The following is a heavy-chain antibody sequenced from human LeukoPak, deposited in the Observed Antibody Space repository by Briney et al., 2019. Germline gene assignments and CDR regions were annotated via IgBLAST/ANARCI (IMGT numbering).Heavy chain of an antibody. Sequence: GASVKVSCKAPGYTFTSYDINWVRQATGQGLEWVGWMDPNSGNTGYAQKFQGRVTMTRDTSISTAYMELSSLRSEDTAVYYCAGYAVVAAMNWFDPWGQGTLVIVSS. CDR2: MDPNSGNT. CDR3: AGYAVVAAMNWFDP. D-gene: IGHD2-15*01. J-gene: IGHJ5*02. V-gene: IGHV1-8*01. CDR1: GYTFTSYD.